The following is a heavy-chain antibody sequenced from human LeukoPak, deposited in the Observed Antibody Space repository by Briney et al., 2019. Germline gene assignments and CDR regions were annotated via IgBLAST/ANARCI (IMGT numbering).Heavy chain of an antibody. CDR2: MSSDGSKK. CDR1: GLTFSSYA. CDR3: AKKFRGTTVISGDYFDY. Sequence: PGGSLRLSCAASGLTFSSYAMHWVRQTPGKGLEWVAVMSSDGSKKYYADSVKGRFAISRDNSKNTLYLQMNSLRAEDTAVYYCAKKFRGTTVISGDYFDYWGQGTLVTVSS. V-gene: IGHV3-30-3*02. J-gene: IGHJ4*02. D-gene: IGHD4-17*01.